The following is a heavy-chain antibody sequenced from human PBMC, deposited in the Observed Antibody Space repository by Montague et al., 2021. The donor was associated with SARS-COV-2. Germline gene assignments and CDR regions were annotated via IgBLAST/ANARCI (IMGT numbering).Heavy chain of an antibody. CDR1: GFTFRSYE. V-gene: IGHV3-48*03. J-gene: IGHJ5*02. CDR2: ISSSGSTI. D-gene: IGHD3-3*01. Sequence: SLRLSCAASGFTFRSYEMNWVRQAPGKGLEWVSYISSSGSTIYYVDSVKGRFTISRDNAKNSLYLQMNSLRAEDTAVYYCARVRRFLEWLPTLGCFDPWGQGTLVTVSS. CDR3: ARVRRFLEWLPTLGCFDP.